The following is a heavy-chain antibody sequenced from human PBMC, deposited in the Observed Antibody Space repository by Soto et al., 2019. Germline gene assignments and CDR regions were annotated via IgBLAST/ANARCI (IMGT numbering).Heavy chain of an antibody. CDR1: GASISGYY. Sequence: QVQLQESGPGVVKPSETLSLTFTVSGASISGYYWSWIRQSPGKGLGWIGWIGYISHSESTNYNSSLGCRVTLSVETSKSQFSLKLNYVTAADTAVYYCAEEGASSQFFDAWGQGTLVTVSS. V-gene: IGHV4-59*01. CDR3: AEEGASSQFFDA. CDR2: ISHSEST. J-gene: IGHJ5*02.